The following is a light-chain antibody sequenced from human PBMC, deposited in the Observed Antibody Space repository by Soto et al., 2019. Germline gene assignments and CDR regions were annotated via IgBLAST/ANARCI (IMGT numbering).Light chain of an antibody. CDR1: QSIKKN. V-gene: IGKV3-11*01. CDR2: DAA. J-gene: IGKJ5*01. Sequence: EVVLTQSPATLSVSPGEGATLSCRASQSIKKNIAWYQKKTGQAPRLLIDDAANTATGITPRFSGSGSGTDFTLIIRNLEPEDFAVYYCQPLTTFGQGTRLEMK. CDR3: QPLTT.